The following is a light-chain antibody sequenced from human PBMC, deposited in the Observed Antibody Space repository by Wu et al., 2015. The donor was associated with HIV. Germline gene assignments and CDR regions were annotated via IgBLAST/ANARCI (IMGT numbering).Light chain of an antibody. CDR3: QNYNSAPRT. J-gene: IGKJ1*01. Sequence: DIQMTQSPSSLSASVGDRVTITCRASQAINNYLAWYQQKPGKVPKLLIYGTSTLQSGVPSRFSGSGSGTHFTLTISSLQPEDVATYYCQNYNSAPRTFGQGTKVEIK. V-gene: IGKV1-27*01. CDR2: GTS. CDR1: QAINNY.